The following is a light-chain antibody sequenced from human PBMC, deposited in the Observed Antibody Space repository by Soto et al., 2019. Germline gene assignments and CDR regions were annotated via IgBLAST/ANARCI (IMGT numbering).Light chain of an antibody. J-gene: IGLJ3*02. CDR3: SSSAGIYHYLV. V-gene: IGLV2-8*01. Sequence: QSALTQPPSASGSPGQSVTISCTGTSSDIGGYNSVSWYQRHPGKAPRLMIYEVNKRPSGVPDRFSGSKSGYTASLTVSGLQTEDEAFYYCSSSAGIYHYLVFGGGTQLTVL. CDR2: EVN. CDR1: SSDIGGYNS.